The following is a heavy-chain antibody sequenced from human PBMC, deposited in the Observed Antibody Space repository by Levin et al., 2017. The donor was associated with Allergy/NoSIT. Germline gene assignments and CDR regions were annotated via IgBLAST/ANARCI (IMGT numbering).Heavy chain of an antibody. Sequence: GGSLRLSCEASGFIFEDYAMHWVRQVPGKGLEWVAGISWSSHSLGYADSVKGRFTISRDNAKNSLYLQMYSLRFEDTALYYCTKESFRGYSLGSKFEVYGLDVWGHGTAVTV. CDR1: GFIFEDYA. J-gene: IGHJ6*02. V-gene: IGHV3-9*01. D-gene: IGHD5-18*01. CDR2: ISWSSHSL. CDR3: TKESFRGYSLGSKFEVYGLDV.